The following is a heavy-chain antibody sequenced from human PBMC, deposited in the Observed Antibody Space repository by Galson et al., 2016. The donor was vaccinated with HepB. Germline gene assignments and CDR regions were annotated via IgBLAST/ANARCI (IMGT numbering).Heavy chain of an antibody. D-gene: IGHD1-26*01. V-gene: IGHV4-4*02. CDR2: IYRNGNT. J-gene: IGHJ6*02. Sequence: SETLSLTCAVSDASISSSTWWTWVRQPPGKGLEWIGEIYRNGNTNLNPSLKSRVTISLDKSKNHFSLNLSSVTAADTAVYYCTRVPNSGSYPYPYSYGMDVWSQGTPVTVSS. CDR1: DASISSSTW. CDR3: TRVPNSGSYPYPYSYGMDV.